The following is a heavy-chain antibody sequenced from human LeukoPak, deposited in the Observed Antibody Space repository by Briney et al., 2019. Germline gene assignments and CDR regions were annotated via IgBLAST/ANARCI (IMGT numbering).Heavy chain of an antibody. V-gene: IGHV1-24*01. D-gene: IGHD5-18*01. CDR2: FDAEDGET. CDR3: ATEPIEIQLWRQYYFDY. Sequence: ASVKVSCKVSGYTLTELSMHWVRQAPGKGLEWMGGFDAEDGETLYAQKFQGRVTMTEDTSTDTAYMELSSLRSEDTAVYYCATEPIEIQLWRQYYFDYWGQGTLVTVSS. J-gene: IGHJ4*02. CDR1: GYTLTELS.